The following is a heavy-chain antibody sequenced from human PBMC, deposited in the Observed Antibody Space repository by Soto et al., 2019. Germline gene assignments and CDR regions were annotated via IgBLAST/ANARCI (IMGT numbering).Heavy chain of an antibody. CDR1: GFTFRSYA. V-gene: IGHV3-23*01. D-gene: IGHD6-13*01. CDR3: ATGYSSSWEFDY. J-gene: IGHJ4*02. CDR2: IRGNGGST. Sequence: EVHLLESGGGLVQPGGSLRLSCAASGFTFRSYAMNWVRQAPGKGLEWVSGIRGNGGSTYYADSVKGRFTISRDNSKNTLYLQMNSLRIEDTAVYYCATGYSSSWEFDYWGQGTLVTVSS.